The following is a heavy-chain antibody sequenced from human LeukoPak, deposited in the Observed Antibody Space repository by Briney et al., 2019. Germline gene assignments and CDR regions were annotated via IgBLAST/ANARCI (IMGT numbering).Heavy chain of an antibody. CDR1: GFTFSSYA. CDR2: ISGSGGST. J-gene: IGHJ2*01. D-gene: IGHD6-13*01. CDR3: AQQQLDGWYFDL. Sequence: GGSLRLSCAASGFTFSSYAMSWVRQAPGKGLEWVSAISGSGGSTYYADSVKGRFTISRDNSKNTLYLQMNSLRAEDTAVYYCAQQQLDGWYFDLWGRGTLVTVSS. V-gene: IGHV3-23*01.